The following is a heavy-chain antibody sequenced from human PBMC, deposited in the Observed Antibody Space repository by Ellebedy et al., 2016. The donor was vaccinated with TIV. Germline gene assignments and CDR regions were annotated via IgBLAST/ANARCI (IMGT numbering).Heavy chain of an antibody. CDR1: GFTFTDYA. V-gene: IGHV3-21*01. CDR3: ARDKRESGFGV. Sequence: GESLKISCAASGFTFTDYAMNWVRQAPGKGLEWVSSISTSSSHIFQAASVKGRFTISRDDAQNSLYLQMNSLTAEDTAFYYCARDKRESGFGVWGQGTLVTVSS. CDR2: ISTSSSHI. D-gene: IGHD3-22*01. J-gene: IGHJ4*02.